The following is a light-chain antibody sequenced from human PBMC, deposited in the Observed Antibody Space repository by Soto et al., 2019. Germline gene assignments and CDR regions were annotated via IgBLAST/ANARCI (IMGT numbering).Light chain of an antibody. CDR3: QQCTSWPGT. CDR1: QSVSSN. Sequence: EIVMTQSPATLSVSPGERATLSCRASQSVSSNLAWSQQKPGQAPSLLIYGPSTRATGIPARFSGRGSGTEFTLTISRLQSEDSAVSYCQQCTSWPGTFGQGTKEEIK. J-gene: IGKJ1*01. V-gene: IGKV3D-15*01. CDR2: GPS.